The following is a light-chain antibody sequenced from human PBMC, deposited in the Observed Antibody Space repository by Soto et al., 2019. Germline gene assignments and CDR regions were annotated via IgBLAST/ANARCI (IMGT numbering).Light chain of an antibody. Sequence: DIQMTQSPSSLSASVGDRVTITCRASQSISSYLNWYQQKPGKAPKLLIYAASSLQSGVPSRFSGSGSGTDFTLTFSSLQPEDFATYYCQQRRTFGQGTKVEIK. V-gene: IGKV1-39*01. J-gene: IGKJ1*01. CDR3: QQRRT. CDR2: AAS. CDR1: QSISSY.